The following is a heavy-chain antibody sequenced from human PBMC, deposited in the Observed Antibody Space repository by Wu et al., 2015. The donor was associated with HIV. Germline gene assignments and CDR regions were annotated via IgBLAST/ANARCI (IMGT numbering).Heavy chain of an antibody. CDR3: ARDRRGLIVVVTASEALDAFDI. V-gene: IGHV1-18*01. CDR1: GYIFSDYG. Sequence: QVQLAQSGPEVKKPGASVKVSCKASGYIFSDYGVSWVRQAPGQGLEWLGWITPYNDNTKYAQNFQGRVTMTTDTSTNTVYMELRSLRSDDTAIYYCARDRRGLIVVVTASEALDAFDIWGQGTMVSVSS. J-gene: IGHJ3*02. D-gene: IGHD2-21*02. CDR2: ITPYNDNT.